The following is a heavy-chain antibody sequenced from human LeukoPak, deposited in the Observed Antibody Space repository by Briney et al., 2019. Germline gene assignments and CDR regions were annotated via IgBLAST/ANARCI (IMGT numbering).Heavy chain of an antibody. D-gene: IGHD3-10*01. CDR2: IDAGNGKT. V-gene: IGHV1-3*01. CDR3: ARGLWFERSLSYYFDH. Sequence: GASVKVSCKASGYTFTNHAMQWVRQAPGQRLEWMGWIDAGNGKTKYSQKFQGRVTITRDTSANTAYMELSSLRSEDTAVYYCARGLWFERSLSYYFDHWGQGTLVTVSS. CDR1: GYTFTNHA. J-gene: IGHJ4*02.